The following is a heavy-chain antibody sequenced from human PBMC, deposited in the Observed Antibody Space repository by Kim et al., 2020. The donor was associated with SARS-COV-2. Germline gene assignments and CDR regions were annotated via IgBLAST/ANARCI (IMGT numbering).Heavy chain of an antibody. J-gene: IGHJ4*02. D-gene: IGHD2-21*02. V-gene: IGHV1-2*06. CDR3: ARGKKYCGGDCYFDY. Sequence: ASVKVSCKASGYTFTGYYMHWVRQAPGQGLEWMGRINPNSGGTNYAQKFQGRVTMTRDTSISTAYMELSRLRSDDTAVYYCARGKKYCGGDCYFDYWGQGTLVTVSS. CDR2: INPNSGGT. CDR1: GYTFTGYY.